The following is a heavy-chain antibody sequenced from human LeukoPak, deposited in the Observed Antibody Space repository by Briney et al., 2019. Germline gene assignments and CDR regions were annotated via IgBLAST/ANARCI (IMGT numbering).Heavy chain of an antibody. D-gene: IGHD2-21*01. CDR1: APTFSSYG. V-gene: IGHV3-48*01. J-gene: IGHJ3*02. CDR2: ISSSVDTI. CDR3: TRPFDDYDCSAPGAFDI. Sequence: GRSLSLSFAVAAPTFSSYGMNWVSQAPGKGMGWVSYISSSVDTIYFADTVKGRFSISRDNAKNLLYLQMNSLRAEDTAVYYCTRPFDDYDCSAPGAFDIWGQGTMVTVSS.